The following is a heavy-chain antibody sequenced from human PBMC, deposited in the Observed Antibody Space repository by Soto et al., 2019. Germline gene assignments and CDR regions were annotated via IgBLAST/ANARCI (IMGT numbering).Heavy chain of an antibody. Sequence: QVQLVESGGGVVQPGRSLRLSCAASGFTFSSYGMHWVRQAPGKGLEWVAVIWYDGSNKDYADSVKGRFTISRDNSKNTLYLQMNRLRAEDTAVYYCAAGAYYFDYWSQETLVTVSS. J-gene: IGHJ4*02. CDR2: IWYDGSNK. D-gene: IGHD3-10*01. V-gene: IGHV3-33*01. CDR3: AAGAYYFDY. CDR1: GFTFSSYG.